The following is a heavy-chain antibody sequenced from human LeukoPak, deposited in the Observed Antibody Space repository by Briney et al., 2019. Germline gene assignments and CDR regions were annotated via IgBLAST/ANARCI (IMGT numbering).Heavy chain of an antibody. CDR2: ISGSGGST. J-gene: IGHJ4*02. CDR3: AKATGLRYFDF. V-gene: IGHV3-23*01. Sequence: GGSLRLSCAASGFTFSSYAMSWVRQAPGKGLEWASAISGSGGSTYYADSVKGRFTISRDNSKNTLYLQMNSLRADDTAVYYCAKATGLRYFDFWGQGTLVTVSS. CDR1: GFTFSSYA. D-gene: IGHD3-9*01.